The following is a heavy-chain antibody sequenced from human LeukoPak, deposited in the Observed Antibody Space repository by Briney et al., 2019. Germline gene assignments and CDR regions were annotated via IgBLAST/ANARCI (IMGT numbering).Heavy chain of an antibody. J-gene: IGHJ4*02. CDR2: ISYDGSNK. CDR1: GFTFSSHW. D-gene: IGHD3-22*01. Sequence: GGSLRLSCAASGFTFSSHWMNWVRQAPGKGLEWVAVISYDGSNKYYADSVKGRFTISRDNSKNTLYLQMNSLRAEDTAVYYCAREDDSRGDKIDYWGQGTLVTVSS. CDR3: AREDDSRGDKIDY. V-gene: IGHV3-30-3*01.